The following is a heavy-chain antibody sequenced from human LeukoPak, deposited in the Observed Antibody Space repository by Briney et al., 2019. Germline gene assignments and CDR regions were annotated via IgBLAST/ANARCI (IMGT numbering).Heavy chain of an antibody. V-gene: IGHV4-39*01. J-gene: IGHJ4*02. D-gene: IGHD1-1*01. CDR1: GGSVSSGSYY. CDR2: IHYSGTT. Sequence: SETLSLTCTVSGGSVSSGSYYWGWIRQPPGKGLEWIGTIHYSGTTHYNRSLKSRVTLSVDTSKNQFSLRLSSVTAADTAVYYCARRTTESYSDYWGQGTLVTVST. CDR3: ARRTTESYSDY.